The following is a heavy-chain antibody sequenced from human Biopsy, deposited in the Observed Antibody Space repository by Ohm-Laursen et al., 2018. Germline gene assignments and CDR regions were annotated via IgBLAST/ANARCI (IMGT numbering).Heavy chain of an antibody. D-gene: IGHD1-26*01. V-gene: IGHV4-59*07. CDR1: GGSIYNFF. Sequence: LDTLSLTCAVSGGSIYNFFWSWIRQPPGKGLEWIGYIYYSGSTNYNPSLKSRVTISVDRSKNHFSLELSSVTAADTAVYYCARVGVGAPSIDYFDSWGQGALVTVSS. J-gene: IGHJ4*02. CDR3: ARVGVGAPSIDYFDS. CDR2: IYYSGST.